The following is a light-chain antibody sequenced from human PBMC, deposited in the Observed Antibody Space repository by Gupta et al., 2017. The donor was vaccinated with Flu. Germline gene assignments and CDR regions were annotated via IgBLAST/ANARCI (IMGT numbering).Light chain of an antibody. V-gene: IGLV3-19*01. CDR1: SLRFYY. CDR3: HSRDSSGNHRV. Sequence: SSELTQDPAVSVAVGATGRITCRGGSLRFYYTSWYQQKPGQTPVLVIYAKNNRPSWIPDRFSGSRSGNTASLTITGAQAEDEDDYYCHSRDSSGNHRVFGGGTKLTVL. J-gene: IGLJ3*02. CDR2: AKN.